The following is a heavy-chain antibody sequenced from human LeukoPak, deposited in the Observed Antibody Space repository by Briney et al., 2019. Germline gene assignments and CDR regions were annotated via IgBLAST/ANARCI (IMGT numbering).Heavy chain of an antibody. J-gene: IGHJ4*02. D-gene: IGHD3-10*01. CDR2: ISSSGSTI. CDR1: GFTFNSYE. V-gene: IGHV3-48*03. CDR3: ARGGVYYGSGSYPLDY. Sequence: GGSLRLSCAASGFTFNSYEMNWVRQAPGKGLEWVSYISSSGSTIFYADSVKGRFTISRDNAKNSLYLRMNSLRAEDTAVYYCARGGVYYGSGSYPLDYCGQGTLVTVSS.